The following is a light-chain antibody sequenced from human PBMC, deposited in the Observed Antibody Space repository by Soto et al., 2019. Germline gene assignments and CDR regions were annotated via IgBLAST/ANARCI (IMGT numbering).Light chain of an antibody. V-gene: IGLV1-44*01. CDR3: AAWDDSLNGYVL. CDR2: SNN. Sequence: QSVLTQPPSASGTPGQRVTVSCSGSSSNIGTNPVNWYQQVPGTAPKLLIYSNNQRPSGVPDRFSGSKSGTSASLAISRLQSEDEADYYCAAWDDSLNGYVLFGGGTKVTVL. J-gene: IGLJ2*01. CDR1: SSNIGTNP.